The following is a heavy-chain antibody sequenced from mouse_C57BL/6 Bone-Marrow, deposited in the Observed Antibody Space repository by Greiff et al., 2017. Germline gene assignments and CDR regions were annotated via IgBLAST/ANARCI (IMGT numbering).Heavy chain of an antibody. J-gene: IGHJ4*01. V-gene: IGHV1-81*01. D-gene: IGHD2-1*01. CDR3: AIYGNYAMDY. CDR1: GYTFTSYG. Sequence: VQLQQSGAELARPGASVQLSCKASGYTFTSYGISWVKQRTGQGLEWIGEIYPRSGNTYYNEKFKGKATLTADKSSSTAYMELRSLTSEDSAVYFCAIYGNYAMDYWGQGTSVTVSS. CDR2: IYPRSGNT.